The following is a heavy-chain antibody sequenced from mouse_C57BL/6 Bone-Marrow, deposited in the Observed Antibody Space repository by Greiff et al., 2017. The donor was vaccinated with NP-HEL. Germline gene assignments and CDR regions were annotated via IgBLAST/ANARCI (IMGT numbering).Heavy chain of an antibody. Sequence: EVQLQQSGPGLVKPSQTVFLTCTVTGISITTGNYRWSWIRQFPGNKLEWIGYINYSGTITYNPSPTSRTTITRDTPKNQFFLEMNSLTAEDTATYYCARDRDDYDVPFAYWGQGTLVTVSA. V-gene: IGHV3-5*01. J-gene: IGHJ3*01. D-gene: IGHD2-4*01. CDR1: GISITTGNYR. CDR2: INYSGTI. CDR3: ARDRDDYDVPFAY.